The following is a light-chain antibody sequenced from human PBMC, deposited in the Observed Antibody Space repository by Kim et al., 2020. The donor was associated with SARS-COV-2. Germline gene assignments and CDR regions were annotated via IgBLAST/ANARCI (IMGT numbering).Light chain of an antibody. Sequence: IVMTQSPGPLSVSPGDRATLSCRASQTISSTLAWYQQRPGQAPRLLIYGASTRATGVPARFSGGGSGTEFTLTISSLQSEDFAVYYCQQYNRWPRTFGQGTKVDIK. J-gene: IGKJ1*01. CDR1: QTISST. CDR2: GAS. CDR3: QQYNRWPRT. V-gene: IGKV3-15*01.